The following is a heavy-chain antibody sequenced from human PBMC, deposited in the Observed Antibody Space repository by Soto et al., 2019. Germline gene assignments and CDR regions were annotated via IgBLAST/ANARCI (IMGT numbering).Heavy chain of an antibody. V-gene: IGHV3-23*01. J-gene: IGHJ4*02. Sequence: GGSPRLSCAASGFTFSSYAMSWVRQAPGKGLEWVSAISGSGGSTYYADSVKGRFTISRDNSKNTLYLQMNSLRAEDTAVYYCAKIVGASKVFDYWGQGTLVTVSS. D-gene: IGHD1-26*01. CDR2: ISGSGGST. CDR3: AKIVGASKVFDY. CDR1: GFTFSSYA.